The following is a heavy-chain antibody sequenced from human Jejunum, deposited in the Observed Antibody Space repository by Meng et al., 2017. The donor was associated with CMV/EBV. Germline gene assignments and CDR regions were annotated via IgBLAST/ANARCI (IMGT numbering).Heavy chain of an antibody. D-gene: IGHD6-6*01. J-gene: IGHJ4*02. V-gene: IGHV4-39*07. Sequence: LHLSVRALVNPSGTLVLLFAVCGVSISSSNCYWGWIRQSPGKGLEWIWSIYYTGSTYYNPSLKSRLTISIDTSKNQFSLKLSSVTAADTAIYYCARGLSTSSSGYWGQGTLVTVSS. CDR2: IYYTGST. CDR1: GVSISSSNCY. CDR3: ARGLSTSSSGY.